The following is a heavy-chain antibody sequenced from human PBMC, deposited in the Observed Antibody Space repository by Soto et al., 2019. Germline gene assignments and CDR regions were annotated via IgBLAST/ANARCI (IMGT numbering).Heavy chain of an antibody. CDR2: IKQDGSEK. V-gene: IGHV3-7*05. D-gene: IGHD3-3*01. J-gene: IGHJ3*02. CDR1: GFTFCSYW. Sequence: HWGSLRISCAASGFTFCSYWMSGVRQAPGKGLEWVANIKQDGSEKYYVDSVKGRFTISRDNAKSSLYLQMNSLRAEDTAVYYCARDRNDFWSGYYENDAFDIWGQGTMVTVSS. CDR3: ARDRNDFWSGYYENDAFDI.